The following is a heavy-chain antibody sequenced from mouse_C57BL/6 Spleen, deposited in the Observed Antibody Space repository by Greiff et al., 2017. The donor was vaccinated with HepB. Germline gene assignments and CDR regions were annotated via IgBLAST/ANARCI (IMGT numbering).Heavy chain of an antibody. CDR3: ARDGPLLYDYGVAY. CDR1: GYSITSGYY. Sequence: EVQLQQSGPGLVKPSQSPSLTCSVTGYSITSGYYWNWIRQFPGNKLEWMGYISYDGSNNYNPSLKNRISITRDTSKNQFFLKLNSVTTEDTATYYCARDGPLLYDYGVAYWGQGTLVTVSA. D-gene: IGHD2-4*01. V-gene: IGHV3-6*01. J-gene: IGHJ3*01. CDR2: ISYDGSN.